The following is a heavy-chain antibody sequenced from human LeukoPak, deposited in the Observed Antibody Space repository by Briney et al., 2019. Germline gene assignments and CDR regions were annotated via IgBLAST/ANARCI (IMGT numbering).Heavy chain of an antibody. CDR1: GFTFDDYG. Sequence: PGGSLRLSCAASGFTFDDYGMSWVRQAPGKGLEWVSGINWNGGSTGYADSVKGRFTISRDNVKNSLYLQMNSLRAEDTALYYCARDRIGYCSSTSCRPFDYWGQGTLVTVSS. CDR2: INWNGGST. V-gene: IGHV3-20*04. J-gene: IGHJ4*02. D-gene: IGHD2-2*01. CDR3: ARDRIGYCSSTSCRPFDY.